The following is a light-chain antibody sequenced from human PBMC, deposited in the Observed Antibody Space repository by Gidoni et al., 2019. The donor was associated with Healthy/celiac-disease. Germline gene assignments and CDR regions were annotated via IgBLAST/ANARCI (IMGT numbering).Light chain of an antibody. CDR3: MQALQFT. Sequence: DIVMTQSPLSLPVTPGEPASISCRSSQSLLHSNGYNYLDWYLQQPGQSPQLLIYLGSNRASGVPDRVSGSGSGTDFTLKSSRVEAEDVGVYYCMQALQFTFXPXTKVDIK. CDR1: QSLLHSNGYNY. J-gene: IGKJ3*01. V-gene: IGKV2-28*01. CDR2: LGS.